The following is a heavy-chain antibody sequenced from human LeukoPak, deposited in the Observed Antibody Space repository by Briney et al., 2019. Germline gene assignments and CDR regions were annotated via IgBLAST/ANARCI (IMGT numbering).Heavy chain of an antibody. D-gene: IGHD4-11*01. CDR3: ASMTTVSNYYYYYMDV. Sequence: SETLSLTCTVSGGSISSSSYYWGWIRQPPGKGLEWIGRIYYSGSTYYNPSLKSRVTISVDTSKNQFSLKLSSVTAADTAVYYCASMTTVSNYYYYYMDVWGKGTTVTVSS. CDR2: IYYSGST. V-gene: IGHV4-39*01. CDR1: GGSISSSSYY. J-gene: IGHJ6*03.